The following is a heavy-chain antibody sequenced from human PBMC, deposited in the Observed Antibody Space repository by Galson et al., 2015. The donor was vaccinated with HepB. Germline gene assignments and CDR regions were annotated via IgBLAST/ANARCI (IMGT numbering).Heavy chain of an antibody. CDR1: GYTFTHYG. J-gene: IGHJ4*02. Sequence: SVKVSCKASGYTFTHYGISWVRQAPGQGLEWMGWISAYNGNTNYAQNLQGRVTMATDTSTNTAYMELRSLRSDDTAVYYCAREFYGGNTPSGYDYWGQGTLVTVSS. D-gene: IGHD4-23*01. V-gene: IGHV1-18*01. CDR3: AREFYGGNTPSGYDY. CDR2: ISAYNGNT.